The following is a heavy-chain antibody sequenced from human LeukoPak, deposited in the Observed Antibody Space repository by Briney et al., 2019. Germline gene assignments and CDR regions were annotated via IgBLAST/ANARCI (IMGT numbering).Heavy chain of an antibody. D-gene: IGHD2-2*02. V-gene: IGHV1-2*06. CDR1: GFSLTNNY. J-gene: IGHJ6*02. CDR3: ARYCSSTSCYNSVDGMDV. Sequence: ASVKVSCKAFGFSLTNNYMHWVRQAPGQGLEWMGRINPNSGGTNYAQKFQGRVTMTRDTSISTAYMELSRLRSDDTAVYYCARYCSSTSCYNSVDGMDVWGQGTTVTVSS. CDR2: INPNSGGT.